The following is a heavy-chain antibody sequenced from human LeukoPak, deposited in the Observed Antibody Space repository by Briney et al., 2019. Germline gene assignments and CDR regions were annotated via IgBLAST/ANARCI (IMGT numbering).Heavy chain of an antibody. D-gene: IGHD6-13*01. CDR3: ARVLAAAGTPYYFDY. CDR1: GGSFSGHY. J-gene: IGHJ4*02. Sequence: SETLSLTCAVYGGSFSGHYWSWIRQPPGKGLEWIGEINHSGSTNYNPSLKSRVTISVDTSKNQFSLKLSTVTAADTAVYYCARVLAAAGTPYYFDYWGQGTLVTVSS. V-gene: IGHV4-34*01. CDR2: INHSGST.